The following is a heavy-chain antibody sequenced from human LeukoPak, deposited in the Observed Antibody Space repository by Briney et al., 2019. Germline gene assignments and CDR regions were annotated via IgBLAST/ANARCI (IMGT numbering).Heavy chain of an antibody. Sequence: PGGSLRLSCAASGFTFSSYAMSWVRQAPGKGLEWVSAISGSGGSTYYADSVKGRFTISRDNSKNTLYLQMNSLRAEDTAVYYCAKDLSSGSRGPLGSPFDYWGQGTLVTVSS. CDR1: GFTFSSYA. J-gene: IGHJ4*02. D-gene: IGHD7-27*01. CDR2: ISGSGGST. CDR3: AKDLSSGSRGPLGSPFDY. V-gene: IGHV3-23*01.